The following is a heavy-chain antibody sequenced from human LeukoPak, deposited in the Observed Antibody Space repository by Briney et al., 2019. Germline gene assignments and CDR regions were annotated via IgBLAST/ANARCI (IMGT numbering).Heavy chain of an antibody. J-gene: IGHJ4*02. CDR2: IYSGGST. CDR3: ASSITMVRGVIGDY. CDR1: GFTVSSNY. Sequence: GGSLRLFCAASGFTVSSNYMSWVRQAPGKGLEWVSVIYSGGSTYYADSVKGRFTISRDNSKNTLYLQMNSLRAEDTAVYYCASSITMVRGVIGDYWGQGTLVTVSS. V-gene: IGHV3-53*01. D-gene: IGHD3-10*01.